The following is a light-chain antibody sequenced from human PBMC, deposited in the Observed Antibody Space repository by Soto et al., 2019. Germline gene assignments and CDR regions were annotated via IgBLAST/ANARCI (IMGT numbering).Light chain of an antibody. V-gene: IGKV1-5*01. CDR3: QQYNSYSTWT. CDR1: QSISSW. Sequence: DIQMTQSPSTLSASVGDRVTITCRPSQSISSWLAWYQQKPGKAPNLLIYDASSLKSGVPSRFSGSGSGTEFTLTISSLQPDDFATYYCQQYNSYSTWTFGQGTKVDIX. J-gene: IGKJ1*01. CDR2: DAS.